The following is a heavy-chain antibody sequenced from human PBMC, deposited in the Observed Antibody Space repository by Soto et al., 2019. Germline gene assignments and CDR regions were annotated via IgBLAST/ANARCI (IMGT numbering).Heavy chain of an antibody. CDR3: ARQTDCSSTSCSQTNWFDP. CDR1: GGPISSSSYY. V-gene: IGHV4-39*01. J-gene: IGHJ5*02. CDR2: IYYSGST. Sequence: SETLSLTCTVSGGPISSSSYYWGWIRQAPGKGLEWIGSIYYSGSTYYNPSLKSRVTISVDTSKNQFSLKLSSVTAADTAVYYCARQTDCSSTSCSQTNWFDPWGQGTLVTVSS. D-gene: IGHD2-2*01.